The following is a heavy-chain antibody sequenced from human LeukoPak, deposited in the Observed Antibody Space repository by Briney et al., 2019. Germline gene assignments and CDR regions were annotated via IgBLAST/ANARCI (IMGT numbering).Heavy chain of an antibody. CDR3: ARDTAGGSSWLFDY. Sequence: ASVKVSCKASGYTFTSYAMNWVRQAPGQELEWMGWINTNTGNPTYAQGFTGRFVFSLDTSVSTAYLQISSLKAEDTAVYYCARDTAGGSSWLFDYWGQETLVTVSS. D-gene: IGHD6-13*01. CDR1: GYTFTSYA. CDR2: INTNTGNP. J-gene: IGHJ4*02. V-gene: IGHV7-4-1*02.